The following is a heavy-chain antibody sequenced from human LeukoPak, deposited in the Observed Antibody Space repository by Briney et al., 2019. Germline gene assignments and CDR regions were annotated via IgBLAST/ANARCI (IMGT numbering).Heavy chain of an antibody. V-gene: IGHV3-48*02. CDR1: GFTFSSYS. J-gene: IGHJ4*02. CDR3: ARDTDYYGSGIHFVY. Sequence: PGGSLRLSCAASGFTFSSYSMNWVRQAPGKGLEWVSYISSSSSTIYYADSVKGRFTISRDNAKNSLYLQMNSLRDEDTAVYYCARDTDYYGSGIHFVYWGQGTLVTVSS. CDR2: ISSSSSTI. D-gene: IGHD3-10*01.